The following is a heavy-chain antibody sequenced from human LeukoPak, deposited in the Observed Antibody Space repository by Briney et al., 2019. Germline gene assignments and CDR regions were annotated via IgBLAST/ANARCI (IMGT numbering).Heavy chain of an antibody. J-gene: IGHJ5*02. V-gene: IGHV4-30-4*01. CDR3: ARRYSSSWYHWFDP. CDR1: GGSISSGDYY. Sequence: PSETLSLTCTVSGGSISSGDYYWSWIRQRPGKGLEWIGYIYYSGSTYYNPSLKSRVTISVDTSKNQFSLKLSSVTAADTAVYYCARRYSSSWYHWFDPWGQGTLVTVSS. D-gene: IGHD6-13*01. CDR2: IYYSGST.